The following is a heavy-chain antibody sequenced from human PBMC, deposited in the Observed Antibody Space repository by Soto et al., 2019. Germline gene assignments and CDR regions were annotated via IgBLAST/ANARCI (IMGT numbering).Heavy chain of an antibody. CDR3: ARNGLRANEGYGMDV. V-gene: IGHV4-38-2*01. CDR1: GYSISSGYY. D-gene: IGHD3-10*01. J-gene: IGHJ6*02. CDR2: IYHTGST. Sequence: GTLSPTCAVLGYSISSGYYGGWIRQPPGKGLKWIRSIYHTGSTYYTPSHKSRVTISVNTSKTQFSLRLSSMTAADTAVYYCARNGLRANEGYGMDVWGQGTTVTVSS.